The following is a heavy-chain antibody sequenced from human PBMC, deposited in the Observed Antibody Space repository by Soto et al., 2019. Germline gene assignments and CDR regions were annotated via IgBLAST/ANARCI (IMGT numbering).Heavy chain of an antibody. J-gene: IGHJ4*02. CDR3: ATLNSFGSDY. D-gene: IGHD5-18*01. CDR2: IYSDGSGP. Sequence: PGGSLRLSCAASGFSFSSFWMHWVRQAPGKGLVWVSRIYSDGSGPMYADSVKGRFTISRDNAKSTLYLQMNSLRAEDTAVYYCATLNSFGSDYWGQGTLGTAPQ. CDR1: GFSFSSFW. V-gene: IGHV3-74*03.